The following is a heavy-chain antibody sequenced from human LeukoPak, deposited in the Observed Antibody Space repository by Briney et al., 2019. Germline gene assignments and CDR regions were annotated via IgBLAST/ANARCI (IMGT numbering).Heavy chain of an antibody. CDR3: ARHGIGSRAAFDI. CDR1: GFTFSDYY. CDR2: ISSSGSTI. D-gene: IGHD1-14*01. V-gene: IGHV3-11*01. Sequence: MSGGSLRLSCAASGFTFSDYYMSWIRQAPGKGLEWVSYISSSGSTIYYADSVKGRFTISRDNAKNSLYLQMNSLRAEDTAVYYCARHGIGSRAAFDIWGQGTMVTVSS. J-gene: IGHJ3*02.